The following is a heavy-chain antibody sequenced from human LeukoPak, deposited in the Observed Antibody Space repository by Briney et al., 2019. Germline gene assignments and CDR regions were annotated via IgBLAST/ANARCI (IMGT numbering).Heavy chain of an antibody. CDR1: GGSISSYY. D-gene: IGHD3-10*01. V-gene: IGHV4-59*01. Sequence: SETLSLTCTVSGGSISSYYWSWIRQSPGKGLECIGYIHYTGSTNYNPSLKSRVTISVETSKNQFSLKLKSVTAADTAVYYCARGGYYGSGDDFRFDPWGQGTLVTVSS. CDR2: IHYTGST. CDR3: ARGGYYGSGDDFRFDP. J-gene: IGHJ5*02.